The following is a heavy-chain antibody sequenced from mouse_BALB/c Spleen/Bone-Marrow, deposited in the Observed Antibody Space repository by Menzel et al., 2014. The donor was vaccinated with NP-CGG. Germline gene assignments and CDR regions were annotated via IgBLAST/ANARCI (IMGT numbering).Heavy chain of an antibody. V-gene: IGHV5-6-4*01. J-gene: IGHJ2*01. D-gene: IGHD4-1*01. CDR2: ISSGGSYT. CDR3: TREDTNWDFDY. Sequence: EVKLVESGGGLVKPGGSLKLSCAASGFTFSSYTMSWVRQTLEKRLEWVATISSGGSYTYYPDSVKGRFTISRDNAKNTLYLQMSSLKSEDTAMYYCTREDTNWDFDYWGQGTTLTVSS. CDR1: GFTFSSYT.